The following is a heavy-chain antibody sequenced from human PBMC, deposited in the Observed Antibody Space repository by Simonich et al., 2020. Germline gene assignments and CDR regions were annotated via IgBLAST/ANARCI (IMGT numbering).Heavy chain of an antibody. J-gene: IGHJ4*02. V-gene: IGHV3-74*01. Sequence: EVQLVESGGGLVQPGGSLRLSCAASGFTFSSYWMHWFRQATGKGLGGVSRINSEGSSTSYADAVKGRFTISRDNAKNTLYLQMNSMRAEDTAVYYCARNRLDYWGQGTLVTVSS. CDR1: GFTFSSYW. CDR3: ARNRLDY. CDR2: INSEGSST.